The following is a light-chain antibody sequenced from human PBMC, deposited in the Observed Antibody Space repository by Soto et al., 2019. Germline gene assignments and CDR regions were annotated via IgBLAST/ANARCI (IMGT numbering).Light chain of an antibody. CDR3: QHYGNSPPDT. J-gene: IGKJ2*01. CDR1: QSGSSSY. V-gene: IGKV3-20*01. Sequence: EIVLTQSPGTLSLSPGERATLSCRASQSGSSSYLAWYQQKPGQAPRLLIYGTSSRDTGIPDRFSGSGSGTDFSLTISRLEPEDFAVYYCQHYGNSPPDTFGQGTRLDIK. CDR2: GTS.